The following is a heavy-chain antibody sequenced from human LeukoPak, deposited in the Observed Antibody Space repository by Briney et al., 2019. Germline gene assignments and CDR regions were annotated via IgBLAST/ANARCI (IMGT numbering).Heavy chain of an antibody. Sequence: SETLSLTCTVSGGSISSSSYYWGWIRQPPGKGLEWIGSIYYSGSTYYNPSLKSRVTISVDTSKNQFSLKLSSVTAADTAVYYCARARSYDYYYYMDVWGKGTTVTISS. V-gene: IGHV4-39*07. CDR2: IYYSGST. D-gene: IGHD1-14*01. CDR3: ARARSYDYYYYMDV. J-gene: IGHJ6*03. CDR1: GGSISSSSYY.